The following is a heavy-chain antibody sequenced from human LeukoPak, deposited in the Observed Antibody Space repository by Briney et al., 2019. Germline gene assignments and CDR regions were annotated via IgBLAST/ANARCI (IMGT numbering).Heavy chain of an antibody. CDR1: GGSISSYY. CDR3: ASRIGLVAGTVSD. V-gene: IGHV4-4*07. D-gene: IGHD6-19*01. Sequence: SGTLSLTCTVSGGSISSYYWSWIRQPAGKGLEWIGRIYTSGSTYYNPSLKSRVTISVDTSKNQFSLKLSSVTAADTAVYYCASRIGLVAGTVSDWGQGTLVTVSS. J-gene: IGHJ4*02. CDR2: IYTSGST.